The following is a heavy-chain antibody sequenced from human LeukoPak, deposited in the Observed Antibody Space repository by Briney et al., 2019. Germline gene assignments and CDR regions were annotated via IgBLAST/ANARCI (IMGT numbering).Heavy chain of an antibody. CDR2: ISYDGSNK. J-gene: IGHJ4*02. CDR1: GFTFSSYA. Sequence: GGSLGLSCAASGFTFSSYAMHWVRQAPGKGLEWVAVISYDGSNKYYADSVKGRFTISRDNSKNTLYLQMNSLRAEDTAVYYCAREIAAAGTCFDYWGQGTLVTVSS. CDR3: AREIAAAGTCFDY. V-gene: IGHV3-30-3*01. D-gene: IGHD6-13*01.